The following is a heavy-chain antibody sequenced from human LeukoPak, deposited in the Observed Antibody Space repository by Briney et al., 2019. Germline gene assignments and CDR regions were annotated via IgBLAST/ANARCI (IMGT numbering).Heavy chain of an antibody. CDR1: GGSFSGYY. D-gene: IGHD4-23*01. CDR2: INHSGST. Sequence: KPSETLSLTCAVYGGSFSGYYWSWIRQPPGKGLEWIGEINHSGSTNYNPSLKSRVTISVDTSKNQFSLKLSSVTAADTAVYYCARDYGGNPNHLYLDLWGRGTLVTVSS. V-gene: IGHV4-34*01. CDR3: ARDYGGNPNHLYLDL. J-gene: IGHJ2*01.